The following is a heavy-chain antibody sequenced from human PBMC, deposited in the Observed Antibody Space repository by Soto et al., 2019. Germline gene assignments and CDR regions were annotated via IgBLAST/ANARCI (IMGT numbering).Heavy chain of an antibody. Sequence: EVQLAESGGGLAQPGGSLRLSCAASGFTLSGYAMDWVRQAPGKGMEYVSGISSNGLGTYYANSVQGRFTISRDNSKNTVSLQMGSLRPEDMAVYYCARRARPDFYYMDVWGKGTTVTVSS. D-gene: IGHD6-6*01. V-gene: IGHV3-64*01. CDR3: ARRARPDFYYMDV. CDR2: ISSNGLGT. J-gene: IGHJ6*03. CDR1: GFTLSGYA.